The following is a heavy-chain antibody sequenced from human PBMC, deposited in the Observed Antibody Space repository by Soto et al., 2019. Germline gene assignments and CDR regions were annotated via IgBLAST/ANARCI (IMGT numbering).Heavy chain of an antibody. V-gene: IGHV2-5*02. CDR2: IYWDDDK. CDR1: GFSLSTSGVG. CDR3: AHRRVYYDFWSGYQNWFDP. J-gene: IGHJ5*02. Sequence: SGPTLVNPTQTLTLTCTFSGFSLSTSGVGVGWIRQPPGKALEWLALIYWDDDKRFSPSLKSRLTITKDTSKNQVVLKMINMDPVDTATYYCAHRRVYYDFWSGYQNWFDPWGQGTLVTVSS. D-gene: IGHD3-3*01.